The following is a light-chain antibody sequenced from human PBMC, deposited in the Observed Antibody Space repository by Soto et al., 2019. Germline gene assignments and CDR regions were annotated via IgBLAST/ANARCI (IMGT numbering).Light chain of an antibody. CDR1: SSDVGGYNF. V-gene: IGLV2-8*01. CDR2: EVN. J-gene: IGLJ1*01. CDR3: QVWASTAEFFV. Sequence: QSALTQPPSASGSPGQSVAVSCTGTSSDVGGYNFVSWYQQHPGKAPKLLIFEVNKRPSGVPDRISASRSGDTATLTISRVDAGDEADYYCQVWASTAEFFVFGSGTKVTVL.